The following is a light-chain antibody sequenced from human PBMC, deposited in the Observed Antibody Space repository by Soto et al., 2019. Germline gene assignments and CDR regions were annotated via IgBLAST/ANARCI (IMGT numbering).Light chain of an antibody. J-gene: IGKJ2*01. CDR3: QQRSIWPPYT. CDR2: DAS. V-gene: IGKV3-11*01. CDR1: QSVSSY. Sequence: EIVLTQSPATLSLSPGERATLSCRASQSVSSYLAWYQQKPGQAPRLLIYDASNRATGIPARFSGSGSGTDFTLNLSSLEPEDFAVYYCQQRSIWPPYTFGQGPKLEIK.